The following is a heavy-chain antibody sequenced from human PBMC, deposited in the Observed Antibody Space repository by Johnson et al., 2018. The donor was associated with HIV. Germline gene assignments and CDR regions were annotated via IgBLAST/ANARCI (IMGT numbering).Heavy chain of an antibody. Sequence: QVQLVESGGGLVKPGGSLRLSCAASGFTFSDYYMSWIRQAPGKGLEWVSYISSSGSTTYYADSVRGRFPISTDNSKNTLYLQMNSLRREDTAVYYCARGVRNSYGYLLGTFDIWGQGTMVTVSS. V-gene: IGHV3-11*04. CDR2: ISSSGSTT. CDR1: GFTFSDYY. J-gene: IGHJ3*02. D-gene: IGHD5-18*01. CDR3: ARGVRNSYGYLLGTFDI.